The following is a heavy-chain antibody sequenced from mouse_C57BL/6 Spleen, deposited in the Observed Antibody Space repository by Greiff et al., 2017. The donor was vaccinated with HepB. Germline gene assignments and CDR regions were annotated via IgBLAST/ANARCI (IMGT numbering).Heavy chain of an antibody. CDR1: GYTFTSYW. J-gene: IGHJ2*01. CDR2: INPSNGGT. CDR3: ARFDGYRYYFDY. D-gene: IGHD2-3*01. Sequence: VQLQQSGTELVKPGASVKLSCKASGYTFTSYWMHWVKQRPGQGLEWIGNINPSNGGTNYNEKFKSKATLTVDKSSSTAYMQLSSLTSEDSAVYYCARFDGYRYYFDYWGQGTTLTVSS. V-gene: IGHV1-53*01.